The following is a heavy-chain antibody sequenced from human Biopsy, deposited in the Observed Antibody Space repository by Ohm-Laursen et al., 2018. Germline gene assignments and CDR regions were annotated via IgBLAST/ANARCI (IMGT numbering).Heavy chain of an antibody. Sequence: SLRLSCSASGFNFSAYGMHWVRQAPGEGLEWVSSIGSSGSDVYYAASVKGRFTSSRDNARNSLYLQMDSLRVEDTAVYYCVRLLRPKGGLDYWGQGTLVTVSS. D-gene: IGHD6-25*01. V-gene: IGHV3-21*06. CDR2: IGSSGSDV. J-gene: IGHJ4*02. CDR1: GFNFSAYG. CDR3: VRLLRPKGGLDY.